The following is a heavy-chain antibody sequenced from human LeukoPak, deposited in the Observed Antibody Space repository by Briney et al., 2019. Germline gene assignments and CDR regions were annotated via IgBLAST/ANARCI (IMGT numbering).Heavy chain of an antibody. Sequence: ASVKVSCKASGGTFSSYAISWVRQAPGQGLEWMGWINPNSGGTNYAQKFQGRVTMTRDTSISTAYMELSRLRSDDTAVYYCARDPAGITIFGVVTPYYFDYWGQGTLVTVSS. V-gene: IGHV1-2*02. CDR2: INPNSGGT. CDR3: ARDPAGITIFGVVTPYYFDY. CDR1: GGTFSSYA. D-gene: IGHD3-3*01. J-gene: IGHJ4*02.